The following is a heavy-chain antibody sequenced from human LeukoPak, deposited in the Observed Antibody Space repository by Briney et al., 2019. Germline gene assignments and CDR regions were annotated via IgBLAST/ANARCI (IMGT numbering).Heavy chain of an antibody. CDR3: TRDGRWVQRADAFDI. D-gene: IGHD5-18*01. CDR2: IRSKAYDGTT. Sequence: GGSLRLSCTASGFTLGDYAMSWFRQAPGKGLEWVGFIRSKAYDGTTEYAGSVKRKFTISRDDSKSIAYLQMNSLKTEDTAVYYCTRDGRWVQRADAFDIWGQGTMVTVSS. CDR1: GFTLGDYA. J-gene: IGHJ3*02. V-gene: IGHV3-49*03.